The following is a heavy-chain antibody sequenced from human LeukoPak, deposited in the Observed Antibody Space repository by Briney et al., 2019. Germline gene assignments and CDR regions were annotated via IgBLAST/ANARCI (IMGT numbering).Heavy chain of an antibody. V-gene: IGHV4-34*01. CDR1: GGSFSGYY. J-gene: IGHJ4*02. CDR3: ASSGIAVAVVGY. CDR2: INHSGST. D-gene: IGHD6-19*01. Sequence: SETLSLTCAVYGGSFSGYYWSWIRQPPGKGLEWIGEINHSGSTNYNPSLKSRVTISVDTSKNQFSLKMSSVTAADTAVYYCASSGIAVAVVGYWGQGTLVTVSS.